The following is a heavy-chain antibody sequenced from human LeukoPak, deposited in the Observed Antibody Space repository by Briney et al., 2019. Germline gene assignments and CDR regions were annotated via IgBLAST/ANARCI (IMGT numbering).Heavy chain of an antibody. CDR3: VRDQYDTWSRRGNFDS. V-gene: IGHV3-7*03. Sequence: GGSLRLSCAASGFTFSSYWTNWARQAPGKGLEWVAGINHNGNVNYYVDSVKARFTISRDNTKNSLYLQMNSLSVEDTAVFYCVRDQYDTWSRRGNFDSWGQGTLVIVSS. J-gene: IGHJ4*02. D-gene: IGHD3-3*01. CDR1: GFTFSSYW. CDR2: INHNGNVN.